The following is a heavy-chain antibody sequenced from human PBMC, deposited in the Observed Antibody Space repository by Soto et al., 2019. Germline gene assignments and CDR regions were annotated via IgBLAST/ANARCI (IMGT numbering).Heavy chain of an antibody. Sequence: QVQLVESGGGVVQPGRSLRLSCAASGFTFSSYGMHWVRQAPGKGLEWIGSIYYSGSTYYNPSLKSRVTISVDTSKNQFSLKLSSVTAADTAVYYCARRLAAAGIFDYWGQGTLVTVSS. CDR3: ARRLAAAGIFDY. CDR2: IYYSGST. V-gene: IGHV4-39*01. D-gene: IGHD6-13*01. J-gene: IGHJ4*02. CDR1: GFTFSSYG.